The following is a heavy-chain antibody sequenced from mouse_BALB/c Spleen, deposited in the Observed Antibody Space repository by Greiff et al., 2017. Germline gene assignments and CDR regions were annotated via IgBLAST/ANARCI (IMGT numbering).Heavy chain of an antibody. J-gene: IGHJ4*01. Sequence: QVQLQQSGAELVRPGSSVKISCKASGYAFSSYWMNWVKQRPGQGLEWIGQIYPGDGDTNYNGKLKGKATLTADKSSSTAYMQLSSLTSEDSAVYFCARSTMIYYYAMDYWGQGTSVTVSS. CDR3: ARSTMIYYYAMDY. CDR2: IYPGDGDT. V-gene: IGHV1-80*01. CDR1: GYAFSSYW. D-gene: IGHD2-4*01.